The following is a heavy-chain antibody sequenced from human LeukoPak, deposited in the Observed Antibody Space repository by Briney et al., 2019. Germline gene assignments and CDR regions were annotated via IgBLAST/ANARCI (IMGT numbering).Heavy chain of an antibody. CDR1: GGSFSGYY. V-gene: IGHV4-34*01. J-gene: IGHJ4*02. CDR3: ASVGDSSGYYTAASFDH. CDR2: INHSGST. Sequence: SETLSLTCAVYGGSFSGYYWSWIRQPPGKGLEWIGEINHSGSTNYNPSLKSRVTISVDTSKNQFSLKLSSVTAADTAVYYCASVGDSSGYYTAASFDHWGQGTLVTVSS. D-gene: IGHD3-22*01.